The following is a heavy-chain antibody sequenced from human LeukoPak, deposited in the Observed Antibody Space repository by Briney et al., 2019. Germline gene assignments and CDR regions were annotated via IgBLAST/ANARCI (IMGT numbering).Heavy chain of an antibody. CDR3: ARTTEGGYTYNYFYYYYMDV. D-gene: IGHD5-18*01. CDR2: IKHSGST. V-gene: IGHV4-34*01. J-gene: IGHJ6*03. CDR1: GGSFSGYY. Sequence: SETLSLTCAVYGGSFSGYYWSWIRQPPGKGLEWIGEIKHSGSTNYNPSLKSRVTISVDTSKNQFSLKLRSVTAADTAVYYCARTTEGGYTYNYFYYYYMDVWGKGTTVTISS.